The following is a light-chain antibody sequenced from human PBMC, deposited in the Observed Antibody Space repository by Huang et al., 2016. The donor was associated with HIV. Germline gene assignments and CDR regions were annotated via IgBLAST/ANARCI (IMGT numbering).Light chain of an antibody. V-gene: IGKV3-20*01. Sequence: ENVLTQSPGTLSLSPGERATLSCRASQRVNDNYLAWYQQKPVQAPRLLIYGASTRATGIPDRFRGSGSGTDFTLTIIRLAPEDFVVYYCQQYGSSGTFGQGTRVDI. CDR3: QQYGSSGT. CDR1: QRVNDNY. CDR2: GAS. J-gene: IGKJ1*01.